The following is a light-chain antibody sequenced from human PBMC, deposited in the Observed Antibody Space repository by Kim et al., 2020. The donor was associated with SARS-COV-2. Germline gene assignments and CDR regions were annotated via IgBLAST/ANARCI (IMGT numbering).Light chain of an antibody. CDR3: QQRSNWPPYT. V-gene: IGKV3-11*01. Sequence: LSPGESAPLSCRASQSVSRYLAWYQQKPGQAPRLLIYDASNRATGIPARFSGSGSGTDFTLTISSLEPEDFAVYYCQQRSNWPPYTFGQGTKLEI. J-gene: IGKJ2*01. CDR2: DAS. CDR1: QSVSRY.